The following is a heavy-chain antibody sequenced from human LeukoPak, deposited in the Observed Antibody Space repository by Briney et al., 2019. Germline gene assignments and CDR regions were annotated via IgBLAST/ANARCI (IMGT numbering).Heavy chain of an antibody. CDR2: IYTSGST. D-gene: IGHD3-10*01. Sequence: PSETLSLTCTVSGGSISSSSYYWGWIRQPPGKGLEWIGSIYTSGSTNYNPSLKSRVTISVDTSKNQFSLKLSSVTAADTAVYYCARAHYYGSGSYQYYFDYWGQGTLVTVSS. CDR1: GGSISSSSYY. V-gene: IGHV4-39*07. J-gene: IGHJ4*02. CDR3: ARAHYYGSGSYQYYFDY.